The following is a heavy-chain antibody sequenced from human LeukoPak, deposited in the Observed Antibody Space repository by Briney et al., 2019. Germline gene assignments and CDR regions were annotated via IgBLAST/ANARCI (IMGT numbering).Heavy chain of an antibody. Sequence: GGSLRLSCAASGFTFSSYGMHWVRQAPGKVLEWVAVISYDGSNKYYADSVKGRFTISRDNAKNSLYLQMNSLRAEDTALYYCARVIIGGIAAAGTPWDYWGQGTLVTVSS. CDR3: ARVIIGGIAAAGTPWDY. J-gene: IGHJ4*02. CDR2: ISYDGSNK. V-gene: IGHV3-30*03. CDR1: GFTFSSYG. D-gene: IGHD6-13*01.